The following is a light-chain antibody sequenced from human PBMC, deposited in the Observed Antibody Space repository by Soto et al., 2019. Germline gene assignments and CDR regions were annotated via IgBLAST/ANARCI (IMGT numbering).Light chain of an antibody. J-gene: IGKJ4*01. CDR3: MQALQTPRLT. V-gene: IGKV2-28*01. CDR2: LGS. Sequence: DIVMTQSPLSLPVTPGEPASISCRSSQSLLHSNGYNDLDWYLQNQGQSPQLLIYLGSNRASGVPDRFSGSGSGTDFTLKISRVEAEDVGVYYCMQALQTPRLTFGGGTKVEIK. CDR1: QSLLHSNGYND.